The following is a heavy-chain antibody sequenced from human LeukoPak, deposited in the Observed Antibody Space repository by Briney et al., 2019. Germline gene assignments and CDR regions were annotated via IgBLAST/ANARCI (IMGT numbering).Heavy chain of an antibody. D-gene: IGHD3-22*01. J-gene: IGHJ4*02. V-gene: IGHV3-23*01. CDR3: AKHYYDSSGYYSTLPLGY. CDR2: ISGSGGST. CDR1: GFTFSSYA. Sequence: GGSLSLPCPASGFTFSSYAMSWVRKAPGKGLEWVPAISGSGGSTYYADSVKGRFTISRDNSKNTLYLQMNSLRAEDTAVYYCAKHYYDSSGYYSTLPLGYWGQGTLVTVSS.